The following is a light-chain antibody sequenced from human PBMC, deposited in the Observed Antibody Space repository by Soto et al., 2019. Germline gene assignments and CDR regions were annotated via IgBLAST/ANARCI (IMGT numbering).Light chain of an antibody. CDR3: QKYDYASSPT. CDR1: QGISSY. V-gene: IGKV1-27*01. Sequence: DIQMTQSPSSLSASVGDRVTVTCRASQGISSYLAWYQQKPGKVPKLLIFAASTLQPGVPSRFSGSGSGTDFTLTISSLQPEDVATYYCQKYDYASSPTFGGGTKVEIK. CDR2: AAS. J-gene: IGKJ4*01.